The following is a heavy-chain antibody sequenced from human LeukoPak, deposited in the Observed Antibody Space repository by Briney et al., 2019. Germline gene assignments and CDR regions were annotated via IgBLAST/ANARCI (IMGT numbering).Heavy chain of an antibody. D-gene: IGHD2-2*01. J-gene: IGHJ6*02. Sequence: SETLSLTCAVYGGSFNGYSWSWIRQPPGKGLEWIGEINHSGGTNYNPSLMSRVTISVDTSKNQFSLKLRSVTAADTAVYYCARVCLWGGSCYVYYNGMDVWGQGTTVTVSS. CDR2: INHSGGT. V-gene: IGHV4-34*01. CDR3: ARVCLWGGSCYVYYNGMDV. CDR1: GGSFNGYS.